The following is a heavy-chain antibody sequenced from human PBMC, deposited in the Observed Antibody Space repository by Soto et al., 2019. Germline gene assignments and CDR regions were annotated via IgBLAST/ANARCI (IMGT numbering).Heavy chain of an antibody. D-gene: IGHD5-12*01. Sequence: EASVKVSCKASGYTFTSYGISWVRQAPGQGLEWMGWISAYNGNTNYAQKHQGRVTMTTDTSTSTAYMELRSLRSEDTAVYYCARMPRREFSADDAFDIWGQGTMVTVSS. CDR3: ARMPRREFSADDAFDI. V-gene: IGHV1-18*01. CDR1: GYTFTSYG. J-gene: IGHJ3*02. CDR2: ISAYNGNT.